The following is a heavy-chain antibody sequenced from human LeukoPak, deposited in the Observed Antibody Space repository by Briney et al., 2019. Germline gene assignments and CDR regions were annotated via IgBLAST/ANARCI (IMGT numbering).Heavy chain of an antibody. Sequence: ASVKVSCKASGYSFTTYYMHWVRRAPGQGLEWMGIINPSDGTTSYAQNFQGRVTITRDTSTSTVYMELSSLRSGDTAIYYCARVYCGGGTCYSRGLIDSWGQGTLVTVSS. V-gene: IGHV1-46*01. CDR1: GYSFTTYY. J-gene: IGHJ4*02. CDR2: INPSDGTT. D-gene: IGHD2-15*01. CDR3: ARVYCGGGTCYSRGLIDS.